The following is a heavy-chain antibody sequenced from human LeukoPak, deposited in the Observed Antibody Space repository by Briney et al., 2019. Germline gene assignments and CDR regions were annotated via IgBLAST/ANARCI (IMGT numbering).Heavy chain of an antibody. V-gene: IGHV3-23*01. Sequence: GGSLRLSCAASGFTFSSYAMSWVRQAPGKGLEWVPAISGSGGSTYYADSVKGRFTISRDNSKNTLYLQMNSLRAADTAVYYCAKGAVAMVVPFDYWGQGTLVTVSS. D-gene: IGHD5-18*01. CDR2: ISGSGGST. CDR3: AKGAVAMVVPFDY. CDR1: GFTFSSYA. J-gene: IGHJ4*02.